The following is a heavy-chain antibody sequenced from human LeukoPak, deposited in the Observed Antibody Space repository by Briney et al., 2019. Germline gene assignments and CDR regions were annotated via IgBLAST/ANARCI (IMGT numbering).Heavy chain of an antibody. V-gene: IGHV3-64*01. D-gene: IGHD1-1*01. CDR2: ISSNGGST. CDR3: ARQTARPLTTDY. Sequence: GGSLRLSCAASGFTFSSYAMHWVRQAPGKGLEYVSAISSNGGSTYYANSVKGRFTISRDNSKNTLYLQMGSLRAEDMAVYYCARQTARPLTTDYWGQGTLVTVSS. CDR1: GFTFSSYA. J-gene: IGHJ4*02.